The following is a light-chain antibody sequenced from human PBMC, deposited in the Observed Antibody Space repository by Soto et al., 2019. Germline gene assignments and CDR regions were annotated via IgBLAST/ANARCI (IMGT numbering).Light chain of an antibody. CDR2: DAS. V-gene: IGKV3-15*01. J-gene: IGKJ1*01. CDR1: QSVSSA. CDR3: QQYNNWPSWT. Sequence: ETGMAESPAPPAVAPGERAPPSFRASQSVSSALAWYQQKPGLPPRLLIYDASTRATGIPARFSGSGSGTEFTLTISSLQSEDFAVYYCQQYNNWPSWTVGQGTKVDI.